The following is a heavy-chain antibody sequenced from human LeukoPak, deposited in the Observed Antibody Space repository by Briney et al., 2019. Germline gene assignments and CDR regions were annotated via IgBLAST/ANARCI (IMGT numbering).Heavy chain of an antibody. D-gene: IGHD2/OR15-2a*01. J-gene: IGHJ4*02. CDR2: ISYDGSNK. Sequence: PGRSLRLSCAASGFTFSSYAMHWVRQAPGKGLEWVAVISYDGSNKYYADSVKGRFTISRDNSKNTLYLQMNSLRAEDTAVYYCARGSGGIWYYFDYWGQGTLVTVSS. V-gene: IGHV3-30-3*01. CDR3: ARGSGGIWYYFDY. CDR1: GFTFSSYA.